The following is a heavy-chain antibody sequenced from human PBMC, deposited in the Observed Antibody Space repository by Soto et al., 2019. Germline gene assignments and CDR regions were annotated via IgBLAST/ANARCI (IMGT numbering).Heavy chain of an antibody. Sequence: PSETLSLTCTVSGDSIRSYFWSWIRQPAGKGLEWIGRIYISGTTNYNPSLKSRVTMSLDTSKNQFSLKLTSVTAADTAVYYCASQTGVAAARFDDWGQGTLVTVSS. CDR3: ASQTGVAAARFDD. D-gene: IGHD6-13*01. CDR1: GDSIRSYF. V-gene: IGHV4-4*07. J-gene: IGHJ4*02. CDR2: IYISGTT.